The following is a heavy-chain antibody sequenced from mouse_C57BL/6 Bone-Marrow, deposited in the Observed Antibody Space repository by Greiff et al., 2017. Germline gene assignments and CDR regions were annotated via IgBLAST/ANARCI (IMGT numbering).Heavy chain of an antibody. V-gene: IGHV3-6*01. CDR1: GYSITSGYY. D-gene: IGHD2-3*01. J-gene: IGHJ1*03. CDR3: ARVYFDFDV. Sequence: EVKLQESGPGLVKPSQSLSLTCSVTGYSITSGYYWNWIRQFPGNKLEWMGYISYDGSNNYNPSLKNRISITRDTSKNQFFLKLNSVTTEDTATYYCARVYFDFDVWGTGTTVTVSS. CDR2: ISYDGSN.